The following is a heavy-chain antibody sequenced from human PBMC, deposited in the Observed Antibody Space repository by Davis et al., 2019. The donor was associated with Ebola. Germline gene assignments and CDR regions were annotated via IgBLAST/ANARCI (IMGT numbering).Heavy chain of an antibody. J-gene: IGHJ6*02. CDR2: INPNSGGT. V-gene: IGHV1-2*04. Sequence: ASVKVSCKASGYTFTGYYMHWVRQAPGHGLEWMGWINPNSGGTNYAQKFQGWVTMTRDTSISTAYMELSRLRSDDTAVYYCASNMVQGVISPMDVWGQGTTVTVSS. D-gene: IGHD3-10*01. CDR3: ASNMVQGVISPMDV. CDR1: GYTFTGYY.